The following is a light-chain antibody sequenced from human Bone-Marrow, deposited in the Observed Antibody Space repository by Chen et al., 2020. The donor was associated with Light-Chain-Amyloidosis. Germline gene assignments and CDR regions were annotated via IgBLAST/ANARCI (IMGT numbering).Light chain of an antibody. Sequence: VLTQSPGTLSLSPGEGVTLSCSASQSIRSNFLAWYQQKPGQAPRLLIYGASTRASGIPDRFSGSGSGTDFTLPISRLEPEDCSVYYCQQYGDAPWTFGQGTKVEIK. CDR2: GAS. V-gene: IGKV3-20*01. CDR3: QQYGDAPWT. J-gene: IGKJ1*01. CDR1: QSIRSNF.